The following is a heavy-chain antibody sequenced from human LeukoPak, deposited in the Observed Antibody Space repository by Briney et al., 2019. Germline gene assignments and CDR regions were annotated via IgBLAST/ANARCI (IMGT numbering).Heavy chain of an antibody. CDR2: ISGSGGST. D-gene: IGHD1-26*01. J-gene: IGHJ4*02. Sequence: PGGSLRLSCAASGFTFSSYAMSWVSQAPGKGLEWVSAISGSGGSTYYAASVKGRFTISRDNSKNTLYLQMNSLRAEDTAVYNCAKDLTGSYLAFDYWGQGTLVTVSS. V-gene: IGHV3-23*01. CDR3: AKDLTGSYLAFDY. CDR1: GFTFSSYA.